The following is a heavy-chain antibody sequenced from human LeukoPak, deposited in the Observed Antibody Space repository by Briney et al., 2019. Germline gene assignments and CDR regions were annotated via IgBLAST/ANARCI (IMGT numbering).Heavy chain of an antibody. CDR1: GGSFSGYY. D-gene: IGHD3-22*01. CDR2: IIHSGST. J-gene: IGHJ5*02. V-gene: IGHV4-34*12. CDR3: AGQRPLYYYDSSGYFP. Sequence: SETLSLTCAVDGGSFSGYYWSWIRQPPGKGLEWIGEIIHSGSTNYNPSLKSRATISVDTSKNQFSLKLSSVTAAATAVYYCAGQRPLYYYDSSGYFPWGQGTLVTVSS.